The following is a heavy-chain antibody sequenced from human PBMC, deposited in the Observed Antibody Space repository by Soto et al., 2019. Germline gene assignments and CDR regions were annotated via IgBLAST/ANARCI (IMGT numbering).Heavy chain of an antibody. D-gene: IGHD2-2*01. Sequence: PGGSLRLSCTASGLNFSRFWTHWVGQFQGRGRVWVSHINSDGSRTSYADSVKGRFTISRDNAKNTLYLQMNSLRAEDTAVYYCARDLSSCSSARCYSFYYGVDVWGQGTTVTVSS. CDR3: ARDLSSCSSARCYSFYYGVDV. CDR2: INSDGSRT. CDR1: GLNFSRFW. V-gene: IGHV3-74*01. J-gene: IGHJ6*02.